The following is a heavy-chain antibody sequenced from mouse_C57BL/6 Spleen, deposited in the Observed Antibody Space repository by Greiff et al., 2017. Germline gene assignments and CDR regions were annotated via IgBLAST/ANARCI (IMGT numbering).Heavy chain of an antibody. J-gene: IGHJ4*01. CDR1: GYTFTSYW. Sequence: VQLQQPGAELVKPGASVKMSCKASGYTFTSYWITWVKQRPGQGLEWIGDIYPGSGSTNYNEKFKSKATLTLDTSSSTAYMQLSSLTSEDSAVYYCAREGGSYAMDYWGQGTSVTVSS. V-gene: IGHV1-55*01. CDR2: IYPGSGST. CDR3: AREGGSYAMDY.